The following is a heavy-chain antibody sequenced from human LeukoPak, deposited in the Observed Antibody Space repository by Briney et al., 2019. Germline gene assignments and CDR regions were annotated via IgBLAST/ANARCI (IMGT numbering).Heavy chain of an antibody. Sequence: SSETLSLTCTVSGVSISSSGYYWCWIRQPPGRGLEWIESLYDSGSTYYNPSLKSRVTISVDTAKNQFSLNLDSVTAADTAVYYCASGSSSSGWYPSFDHWGQGALVAVSS. CDR2: LYDSGST. D-gene: IGHD6-19*01. CDR1: GVSISSSGYY. CDR3: ASGSSSSGWYPSFDH. J-gene: IGHJ4*02. V-gene: IGHV4-39*01.